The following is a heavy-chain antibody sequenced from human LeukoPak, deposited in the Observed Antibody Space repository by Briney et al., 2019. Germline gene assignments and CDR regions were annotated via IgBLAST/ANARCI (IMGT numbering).Heavy chain of an antibody. V-gene: IGHV4-61*01. J-gene: IGHJ4*02. CDR3: ARESNWVFDY. CDR2: IYYTGTT. D-gene: IGHD7-27*01. Sequence: SETLSLTCTVSGDSVSSGRYYWTWIRQPPGKALEWIGYIYYTGTTAYNPSLKSRFTISIDMSKNQFSLKLTSVTAADTATYFSARESNWVFDYWGQGARVTVSS. CDR1: GDSVSSGRYY.